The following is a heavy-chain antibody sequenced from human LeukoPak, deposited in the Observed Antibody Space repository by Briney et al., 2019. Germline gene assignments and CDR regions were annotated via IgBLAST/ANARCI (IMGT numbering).Heavy chain of an antibody. J-gene: IGHJ4*02. Sequence: PSETLSLTCTVSGGSISSSSYYWGWIRQPPGKGLEWIGSIYYSESTYYNPSLKSRVTISVDTSKNQFSLKLSSVTAADTAVYYCARRPRTMVRGVIIIPYYFDYWGQGTLVTVSS. V-gene: IGHV4-39*01. CDR2: IYYSEST. CDR1: GGSISSSSYY. D-gene: IGHD3-10*01. CDR3: ARRPRTMVRGVIIIPYYFDY.